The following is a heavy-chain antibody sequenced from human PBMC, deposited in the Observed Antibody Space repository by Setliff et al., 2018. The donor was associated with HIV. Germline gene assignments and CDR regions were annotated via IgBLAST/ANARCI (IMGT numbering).Heavy chain of an antibody. D-gene: IGHD3-3*01. J-gene: IGHJ3*02. V-gene: IGHV3-33*08. CDR3: ASSYPNYNYGNYDFWSGYYHDDAFDI. Sequence: GGSLRLSCAASGFTFSSYGMHWVRQAPGKGLEWVAVIWYDGGSKYYADSVKGRFTISRDNSKNTLYLQMDSLRTEDTAVYYCASSYPNYNYGNYDFWSGYYHDDAFDIWGQGTMVTVSS. CDR1: GFTFSSYG. CDR2: IWYDGGSK.